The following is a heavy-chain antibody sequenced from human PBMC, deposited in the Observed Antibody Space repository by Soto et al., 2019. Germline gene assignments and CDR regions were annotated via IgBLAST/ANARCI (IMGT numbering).Heavy chain of an antibody. J-gene: IGHJ6*02. CDR2: INHSGST. CDR1: GGSFSGYY. Sequence: PSETLSLTCAVYGGSFSGYYWSWIRQPPGKGLEWIGEINHSGSTNYNPSLKSRVTISVDTSKNQFSLKLSSVTAADTAVYYCGSFRSRPGYYYYGMDVWGQGTTVTVSS. D-gene: IGHD3-10*01. V-gene: IGHV4-34*01. CDR3: GSFRSRPGYYYYGMDV.